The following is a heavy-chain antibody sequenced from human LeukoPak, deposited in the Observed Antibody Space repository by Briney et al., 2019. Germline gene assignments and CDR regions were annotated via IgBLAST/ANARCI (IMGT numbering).Heavy chain of an antibody. J-gene: IGHJ4*02. V-gene: IGHV3-9*01. CDR2: IRWNSGSI. Sequence: GGSLRLSCAASGFTFDDYAMHWVRQAPGKGLEWVSGIRWNSGSIGYADSVKGRFTISRDNARNSLYLQMNSLRAEDTALYYCAKFDYWGQGTLVTVSS. CDR3: AKFDY. CDR1: GFTFDDYA.